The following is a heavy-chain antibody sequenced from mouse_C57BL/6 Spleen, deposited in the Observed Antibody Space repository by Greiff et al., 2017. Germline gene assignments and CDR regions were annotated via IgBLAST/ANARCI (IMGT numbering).Heavy chain of an antibody. CDR1: GYTFTGYW. J-gene: IGHJ3*01. CDR3: ASLYYYGSSPWFAY. Sequence: QVQLKESGAELMKPGASVKLSCKATGYTFTGYWIEWVKQRPGHGLEWIGEILPGSGSTNYNEKFKGKATFTADTSSNTAYMQLSSLTTEDSAIYYCASLYYYGSSPWFAYWGQGTLVTVSA. V-gene: IGHV1-9*01. CDR2: ILPGSGST. D-gene: IGHD1-1*01.